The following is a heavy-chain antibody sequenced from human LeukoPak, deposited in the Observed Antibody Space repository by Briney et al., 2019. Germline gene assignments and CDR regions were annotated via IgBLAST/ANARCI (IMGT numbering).Heavy chain of an antibody. CDR3: ARATVVWGSYRFFDY. CDR2: INPNSGGT. Sequence: ASAKVSCKASGYTFTGYYMHWVRQAPGQGLEWMGWINPNSGGTNYAQKFQGRVTMTRDTSISTAYMELSRLRSDDTAVYYCARATVVWGSYRFFDYWGQGTLVTVSS. D-gene: IGHD3-16*02. V-gene: IGHV1-2*02. CDR1: GYTFTGYY. J-gene: IGHJ4*02.